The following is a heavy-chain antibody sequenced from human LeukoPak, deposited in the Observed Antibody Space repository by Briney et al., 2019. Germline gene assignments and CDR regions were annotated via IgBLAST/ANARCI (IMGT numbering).Heavy chain of an antibody. CDR2: LSASGGTT. J-gene: IGHJ5*02. D-gene: IGHD2-2*01. Sequence: GGSLRLSCIASGFTFGDYAMSWVRQAPGKGLEWVSALSASGGTTYYADSVKGRFTTSRDNSKNTLYLQMNSLRVEDTAVYHCAKLPREYCSSTSCPNWFDTWGLGTLVTVSS. CDR3: AKLPREYCSSTSCPNWFDT. V-gene: IGHV3-23*01. CDR1: GFTFGDYA.